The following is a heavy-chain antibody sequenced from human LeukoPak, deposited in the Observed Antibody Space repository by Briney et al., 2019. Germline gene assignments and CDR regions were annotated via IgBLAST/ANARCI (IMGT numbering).Heavy chain of an antibody. CDR1: GGSISSGDYY. J-gene: IGHJ3*02. Sequence: SETLSLTCTVSGGSISSGDYYWSWIRQPPGKGLEWIGYIYYSGSTYYNPSLESRVTISVDTSKNQFSLKLSSVTAADTAVYYCARVVRDSSSDAFDIWGQGTMVTVSS. V-gene: IGHV4-30-4*08. D-gene: IGHD5-18*01. CDR3: ARVVRDSSSDAFDI. CDR2: IYYSGST.